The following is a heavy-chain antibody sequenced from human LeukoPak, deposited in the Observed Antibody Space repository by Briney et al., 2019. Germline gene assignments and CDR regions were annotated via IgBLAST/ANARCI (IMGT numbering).Heavy chain of an antibody. CDR1: GFTFTDYY. D-gene: IGHD5-18*01. CDR2: ISYDGSNK. CDR3: ARESQRGYSYGTLDY. J-gene: IGHJ4*02. Sequence: PGGSLRLSCAASGFTFTDYYMSWIRQAPGKGLEWVAVISYDGSNKYYADSVKGRFTISRDNSKNTLYLQMNSLRAEDTAVYYCARESQRGYSYGTLDYWGQGTLVTVSS. V-gene: IGHV3-30*03.